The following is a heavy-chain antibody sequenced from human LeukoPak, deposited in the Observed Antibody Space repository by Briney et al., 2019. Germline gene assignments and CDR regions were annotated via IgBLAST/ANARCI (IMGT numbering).Heavy chain of an antibody. CDR1: GFTFSTYG. CDR3: ARDGEYCTSTGCYYPF. D-gene: IGHD2-2*01. J-gene: IGHJ4*02. V-gene: IGHV3-23*01. CDR2: ISTSGST. Sequence: GGSLGLSCAGSGFTFSTYGMSWVRQAPGKGLERVSGISTSGSTYYADPVKGRFTISRDNSKNTLYLQMNSLRAEDTAVYYCARDGEYCTSTGCYYPFWGQGTLVTVSS.